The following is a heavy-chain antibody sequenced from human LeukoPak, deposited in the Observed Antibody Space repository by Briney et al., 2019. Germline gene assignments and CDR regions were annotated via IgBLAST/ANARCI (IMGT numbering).Heavy chain of an antibody. V-gene: IGHV3-48*02. Sequence: GGSLRLSCTASGFTFSTYGMHWVRQAPGKGLDWVSYISSSSSTIYYADSVKVRFTISRDNAKNSLYLQMNSLRDEDTAVYYCARWTGASRYFDYWGQGTLVTVSS. J-gene: IGHJ4*02. D-gene: IGHD1-26*01. CDR1: GFTFSTYG. CDR2: ISSSSSTI. CDR3: ARWTGASRYFDY.